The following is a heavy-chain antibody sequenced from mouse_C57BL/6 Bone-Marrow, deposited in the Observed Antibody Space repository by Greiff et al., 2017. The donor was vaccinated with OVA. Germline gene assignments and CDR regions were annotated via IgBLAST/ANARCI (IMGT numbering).Heavy chain of an antibody. Sequence: VQLKQSGPELVKPGASVKISCKASGYSFTGYYMNWVKQSPEKSLEWIGEINPSTGGTTYNQKFKAKATLTVDKSSSTAYMQLKSLTSEDSAVYYCARRDGYDILAYWGQGTLVTVSA. CDR1: GYSFTGYY. V-gene: IGHV1-42*01. J-gene: IGHJ3*01. CDR2: INPSTGGT. D-gene: IGHD2-2*01. CDR3: ARRDGYDILAY.